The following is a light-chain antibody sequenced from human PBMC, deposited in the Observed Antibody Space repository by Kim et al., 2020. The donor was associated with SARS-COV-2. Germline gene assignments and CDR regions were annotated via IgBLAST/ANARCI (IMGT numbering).Light chain of an antibody. V-gene: IGLV1-47*01. Sequence: GPRVTMSCSGSRANIGKNYVFWYQHLPGTAPKLLINRNNQRPSGVPDRFSGSKSATSASLAISGLRSEDEAHYYCAAWDDSLRAWVFGGGTQLTVL. CDR1: RANIGKNY. J-gene: IGLJ3*02. CDR3: AAWDDSLRAWV. CDR2: RNN.